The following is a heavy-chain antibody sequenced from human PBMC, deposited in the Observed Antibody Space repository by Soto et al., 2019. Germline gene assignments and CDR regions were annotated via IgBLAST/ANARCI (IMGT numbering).Heavy chain of an antibody. J-gene: IGHJ4*02. Sequence: EVQLLESGGGLVQPGGSLRLSCAASGFTVSTYAMNRVRQAPGKGLEWVSTISVSGDYTYYADSVKGRFTISRDNSKNTKYLQMNSLRADDTAMYYCATRHLSFCSGGTCNPFDFWGQGALVTVSS. CDR3: ATRHLSFCSGGTCNPFDF. CDR2: ISVSGDYT. CDR1: GFTVSTYA. V-gene: IGHV3-23*01. D-gene: IGHD2-15*01.